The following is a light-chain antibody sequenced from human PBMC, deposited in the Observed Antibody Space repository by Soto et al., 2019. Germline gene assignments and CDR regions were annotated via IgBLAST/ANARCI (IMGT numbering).Light chain of an antibody. J-gene: IGKJ1*01. CDR1: QSVGDTY. Sequence: EIELTQSPGTVSLYTGERATLSCRASQSVGDTYLAWYQQKPGQAPRLLMYSTSIRATGIPDRFSGSGSGTDFTLTISRLDPEDFAVYYCQHYDRAPMWTFGQGSKVDIK. V-gene: IGKV3-20*01. CDR2: STS. CDR3: QHYDRAPMWT.